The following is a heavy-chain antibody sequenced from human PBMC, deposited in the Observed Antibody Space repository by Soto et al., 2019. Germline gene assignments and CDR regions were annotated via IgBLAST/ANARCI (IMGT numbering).Heavy chain of an antibody. D-gene: IGHD6-13*01. CDR1: GYIFINYY. V-gene: IGHV1-46*04. CDR2: FNPMSGGT. CDR3: ARDLAAADY. J-gene: IGHJ4*02. Sequence: QVQLVQSGAEVKKPGASVKISCKTSGYIFINYYIYWVRQAPGQGLEWVALFNPMSGGTNYAQKLQGRFTVTSDTSTSTVYMELSSLISEDTAVYYCARDLAAADYWGQGTLVTVSS.